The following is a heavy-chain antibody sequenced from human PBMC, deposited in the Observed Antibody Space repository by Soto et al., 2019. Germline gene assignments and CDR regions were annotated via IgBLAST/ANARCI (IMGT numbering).Heavy chain of an antibody. D-gene: IGHD2-21*01. V-gene: IGHV4-59*01. J-gene: IGHJ5*02. CDR1: GGSIGSNY. Sequence: PSETLSLTCTVSGGSIGSNYWSWIRQPPGKGMEWIGYMYYSGSTSYSPSLKSRVTILVDTSNNQFSLKLTSVTAADTAMYYCASGDTSSPDSFDPWGQGTLVTVSS. CDR3: ASGDTSSPDSFDP. CDR2: MYYSGST.